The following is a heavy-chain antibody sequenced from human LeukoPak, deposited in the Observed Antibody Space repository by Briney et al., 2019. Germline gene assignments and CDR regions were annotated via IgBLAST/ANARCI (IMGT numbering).Heavy chain of an antibody. D-gene: IGHD5-18*01. J-gene: IGHJ4*02. CDR3: AKAVYSYGYIFDY. V-gene: IGHV3-48*01. CDR1: GFTFSSYS. Sequence: PGGSLRLSCAASGFTFSSYSMNWVRQAPGKGLEWVSYISSSSSTIYYADSVKGRFTISRDNSKNTLYLQMNSLRAEDTAVYYCAKAVYSYGYIFDYWGQGTLVTVSS. CDR2: ISSSSSTI.